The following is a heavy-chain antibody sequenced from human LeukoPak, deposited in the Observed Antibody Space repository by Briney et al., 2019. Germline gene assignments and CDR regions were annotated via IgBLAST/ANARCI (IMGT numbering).Heavy chain of an antibody. Sequence: GGSLRHSCVASGFTFSDFSLNWVHQAPGKGLEWISYIGSAIYYADSVKGRFTISRDNAKNSLYLQMNSLRAEDTAVYYCARDHAYAFDIWGQGTLVTVSS. V-gene: IGHV3-48*01. CDR1: GFTFSDFS. CDR2: IGSAI. D-gene: IGHD2-2*01. CDR3: ARDHAYAFDI. J-gene: IGHJ3*02.